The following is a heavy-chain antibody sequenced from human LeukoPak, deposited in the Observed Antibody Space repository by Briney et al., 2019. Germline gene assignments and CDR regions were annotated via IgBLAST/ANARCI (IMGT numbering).Heavy chain of an antibody. D-gene: IGHD3-22*01. Sequence: PGGSLRLSCAASGFTFSSYAMHWVRQAPGKGLEWVAVISYDGSNKYYADSVKGRFTISRDNSKNTLYLQMNSLRAEDTAVYYCARDADYYDSSGHFDYWGQGTLVTVSS. CDR1: GFTFSSYA. CDR3: ARDADYYDSSGHFDY. V-gene: IGHV3-30-3*01. J-gene: IGHJ4*02. CDR2: ISYDGSNK.